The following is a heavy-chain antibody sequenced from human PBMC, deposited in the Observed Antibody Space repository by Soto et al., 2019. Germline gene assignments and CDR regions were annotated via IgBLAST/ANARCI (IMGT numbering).Heavy chain of an antibody. J-gene: IGHJ4*02. D-gene: IGHD1-26*01. CDR1: GFPFSSYA. CDR2: LFAGGRA. V-gene: IGHV3-23*01. Sequence: PGGSLRLSCAASGFPFSSYAMSWVRQAPGKGLEWVSALFAGGRAYYADSVKGRFTISRDNSRNTLDLQMNSLRVEDTAVYYCLVWEPPLDFWGQGIQVTVSS. CDR3: LVWEPPLDF.